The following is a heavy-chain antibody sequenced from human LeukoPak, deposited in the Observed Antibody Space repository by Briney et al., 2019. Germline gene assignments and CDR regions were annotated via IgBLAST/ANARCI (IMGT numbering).Heavy chain of an antibody. D-gene: IGHD6-13*01. CDR3: ARSYWDSSNFDY. CDR1: GGSISSSSYY. J-gene: IGHJ4*02. V-gene: IGHV4-39*01. CDR2: IYYSGST. Sequence: SETLSVTCTVSGGSISSSSYYWGWIRQPPGKGLEWIGSIYYSGSTYYNPSLKSRVTISVDTSKNQFSLKLSSVTAADTAVYYCARSYWDSSNFDYWGQGTLVTVSS.